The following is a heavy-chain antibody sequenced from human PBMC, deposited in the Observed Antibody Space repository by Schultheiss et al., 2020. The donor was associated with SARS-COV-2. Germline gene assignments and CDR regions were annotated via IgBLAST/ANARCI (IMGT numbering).Heavy chain of an antibody. CDR1: GFTFSSYA. J-gene: IGHJ1*01. D-gene: IGHD2-2*01. CDR2: ISGSGGST. V-gene: IGHV3-23*01. CDR3: ALDCSSTSCFPAEYFQH. Sequence: GESLKISCAASGFTFSSYAMSWVRQAPGKGLEWVSAISGSGGSTYYADSVKGRFTISRDNSKNTLYLQMNSLRAEDTAVYYCALDCSSTSCFPAEYFQHWGQGTLVTVSS.